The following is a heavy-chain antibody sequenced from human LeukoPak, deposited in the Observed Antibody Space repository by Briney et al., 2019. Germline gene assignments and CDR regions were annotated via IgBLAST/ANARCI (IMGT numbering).Heavy chain of an antibody. CDR1: GGTFSSYA. V-gene: IGHV1-69*13. J-gene: IGHJ6*04. CDR2: IIPIFGTA. Sequence: SVKVSCKASGGTFSSYAISWVRQAPGQGLEWMGGIIPIFGTANYAQKFQGRVTITADESTSTAYMELSSLGSEDTAVYYCARGDRRDIVVDILTDHYGMDAWGKGTTVTVSS. D-gene: IGHD2-2*01. CDR3: ARGDRRDIVVDILTDHYGMDA.